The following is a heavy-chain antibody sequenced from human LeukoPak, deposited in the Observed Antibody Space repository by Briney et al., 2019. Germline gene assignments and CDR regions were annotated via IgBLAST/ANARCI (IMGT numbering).Heavy chain of an antibody. Sequence: GGSLRLSCAASGFTFSSYGMYWVRQAPGKGLECISYISSSSSTIYYADSVKGRFTISRDNAKNSLYLQMNSLRDEDTAVYYCARRSNRDFDYWGQGTLVTVSS. CDR2: ISSSSSTI. CDR1: GFTFSSYG. V-gene: IGHV3-48*02. D-gene: IGHD2-8*01. J-gene: IGHJ4*02. CDR3: ARRSNRDFDY.